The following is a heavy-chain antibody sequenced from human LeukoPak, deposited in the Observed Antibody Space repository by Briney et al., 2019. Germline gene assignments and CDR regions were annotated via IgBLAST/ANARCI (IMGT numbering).Heavy chain of an antibody. CDR2: IYYSGST. Sequence: SETLSLTCTVSGGSISSSSYYWGWIRQPPGKGLEWIGSIYYSGSTYYNPSLKSRVTISVDTSKNQFSLKLSSVTAADTAVYYCARLVPARYIDYWGQGTLVTVSS. D-gene: IGHD2-2*01. J-gene: IGHJ4*02. CDR1: GGSISSSSYY. CDR3: ARLVPARYIDY. V-gene: IGHV4-39*07.